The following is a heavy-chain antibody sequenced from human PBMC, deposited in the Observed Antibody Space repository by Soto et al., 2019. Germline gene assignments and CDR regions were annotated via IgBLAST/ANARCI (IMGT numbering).Heavy chain of an antibody. Sequence: RKVSCKGSGYSFTSYWISWVRQMPGKGLEWMGRIDPSDSYTNYSPSFQGHVTISADKSISTAYLQWSSLKASDTAMYYCATWKGISSTTATYHYYGMEVWGQGTTVNVSS. V-gene: IGHV5-10-1*01. CDR1: GYSFTSYW. CDR2: IDPSDSYT. CDR3: ATWKGISSTTATYHYYGMEV. J-gene: IGHJ6*01. D-gene: IGHD1-1*01.